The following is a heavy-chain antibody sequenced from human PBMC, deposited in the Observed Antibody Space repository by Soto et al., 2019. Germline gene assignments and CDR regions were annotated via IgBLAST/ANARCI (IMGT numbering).Heavy chain of an antibody. CDR2: INPNSGGT. CDR1: GYTFTGYY. J-gene: IGHJ4*02. CDR3: SLSSGLTLPFDY. Sequence: ASVKVSCKASGYTFTGYYMHWVRQAPGQGLEWMGWINPNSGGTNYAQKFQGRVTMTRDTSISTAYMELSRLRSDDTAVYYCSLSSGLTLPFDYWGQGTLVTVSS. V-gene: IGHV1-2*02. D-gene: IGHD3-22*01.